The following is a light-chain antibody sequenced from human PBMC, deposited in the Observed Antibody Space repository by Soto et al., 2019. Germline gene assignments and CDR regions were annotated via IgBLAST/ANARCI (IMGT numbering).Light chain of an antibody. CDR3: QHLTTYLT. CDR1: QGISSY. CDR2: SAS. V-gene: IGKV1-9*01. Sequence: GYIVTITCRASQGISSYLAWYQQKPGKAPNLLVYSASSFQIGVPSRFGGSGYWTDFTLTFRSRQSEDFATHYGQHLTTYLTFGGGTRLEIK. J-gene: IGKJ5*01.